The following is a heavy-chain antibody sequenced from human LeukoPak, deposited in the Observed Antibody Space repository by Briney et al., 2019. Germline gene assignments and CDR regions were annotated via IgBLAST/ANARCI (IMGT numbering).Heavy chain of an antibody. D-gene: IGHD6-19*01. V-gene: IGHV3-74*01. CDR2: INSDGNST. J-gene: IGHJ2*01. Sequence: PGGSLRLSCAASGFIFSSYWMHWVRQAPGKGLVWVSHINSDGNSTSYADSVKGRFTISRDNAKNTLYLQTNSLRAEDTAVYYCARGVAGTWYFDLWGRGTLVTVSS. CDR1: GFIFSSYW. CDR3: ARGVAGTWYFDL.